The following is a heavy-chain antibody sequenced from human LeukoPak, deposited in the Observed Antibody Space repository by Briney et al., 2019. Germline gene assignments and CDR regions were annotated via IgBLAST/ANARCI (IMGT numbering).Heavy chain of an antibody. CDR3: ARAGRTDMYYYYYYMDV. D-gene: IGHD3-9*01. J-gene: IGHJ6*03. CDR1: GYTFTSYY. CDR2: INPSGGST. Sequence: GASVKVSCTASGYTFTSYYMHWVRQAPGQGLEWMGIINPSGGSTSYAQKFQGRVTMTRDTSTSTVYMELSSLRSEDTAVYYCARAGRTDMYYYYYYMDVWGKGTTVTISS. V-gene: IGHV1-46*01.